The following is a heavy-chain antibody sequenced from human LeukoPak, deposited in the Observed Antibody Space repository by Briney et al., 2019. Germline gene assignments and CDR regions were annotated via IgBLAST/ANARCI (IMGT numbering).Heavy chain of an antibody. CDR3: ASLKVVPAVTPVAWFDP. CDR2: IYHSGST. V-gene: IGHV4-4*02. Sequence: PSGTLSLTCAVSGGSISSSNWWSWVRQPPGKGLEWIGEIYHSGSTNYNPSLKSRVTISVDKSKNQFSLKLSSVTAADTAVYYCASLKVVPAVTPVAWFDPWGQGTLVTVSS. CDR1: GGSISSSNW. J-gene: IGHJ5*02. D-gene: IGHD2-2*01.